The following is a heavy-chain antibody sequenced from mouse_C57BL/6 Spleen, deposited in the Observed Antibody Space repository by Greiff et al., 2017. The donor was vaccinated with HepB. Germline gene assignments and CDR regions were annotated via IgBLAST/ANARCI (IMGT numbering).Heavy chain of an antibody. CDR2: ISSGGDYI. V-gene: IGHV5-9-1*02. CDR1: GFTFSSYA. Sequence: EVKLVESGEGLVKPGGSLKLSCAASGFTFSSYAMSWVRQTPEKRLEWVAYISSGGDYIYYADTVKGRFTISRDNARNTLYLQMSSLKSEDTAMYYCTRAYGNYHYAMDYWGQGTSVTVSS. J-gene: IGHJ4*01. CDR3: TRAYGNYHYAMDY. D-gene: IGHD2-1*01.